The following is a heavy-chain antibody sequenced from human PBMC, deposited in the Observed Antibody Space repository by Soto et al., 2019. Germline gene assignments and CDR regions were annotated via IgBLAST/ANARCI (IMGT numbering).Heavy chain of an antibody. Sequence: SETLSLTCTVSGGSISSYYWSWIRQPPGKGLEWIGYIYYSGSTNYNPSLESRVTISVDTSKNQFSLKLSSVTAADTAVYYCARVSSSSPPYYYYYYMDVWGKGTTVTVSS. CDR3: ARVSSSSPPYYYYYYMDV. CDR1: GGSISSYY. J-gene: IGHJ6*03. V-gene: IGHV4-59*01. D-gene: IGHD6-6*01. CDR2: IYYSGST.